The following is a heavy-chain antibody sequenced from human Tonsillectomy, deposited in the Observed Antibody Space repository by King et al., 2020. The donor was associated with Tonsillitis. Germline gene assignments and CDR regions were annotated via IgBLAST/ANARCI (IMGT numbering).Heavy chain of an antibody. J-gene: IGHJ5*02. V-gene: IGHV1-69*09. CDR1: GGTFSSYA. Sequence: QLVQSGAEVKKPGSSVKVSCKASGGTFSSYAISWVRQAPGQGLEWMGRIIPILGIANYAQKFQGRVTITADKSTRTAYMELSSLRTEDTAGYYCPRAPRRTSHSDLHWFDPWGQGTLVTVSS. CDR3: PRAPRRTSHSDLHWFDP. CDR2: IIPILGIA. D-gene: IGHD2-2*01.